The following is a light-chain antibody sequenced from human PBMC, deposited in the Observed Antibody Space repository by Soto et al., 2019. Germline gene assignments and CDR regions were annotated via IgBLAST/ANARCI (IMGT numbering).Light chain of an antibody. Sequence: EKVMPQSPATVSVSPGERSTLSCRASQSVRSNLAWYQQKPGQPPRLLIYGASSRATGIPDRFSGSGSGTDFTLTISRLEPEDFAVYYCQQYGSSPWTFGQGTKVDIK. CDR1: QSVRSN. CDR2: GAS. CDR3: QQYGSSPWT. V-gene: IGKV3-20*01. J-gene: IGKJ1*01.